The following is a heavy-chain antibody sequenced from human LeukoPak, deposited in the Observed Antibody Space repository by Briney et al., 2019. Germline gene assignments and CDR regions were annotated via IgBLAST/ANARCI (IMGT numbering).Heavy chain of an antibody. V-gene: IGHV3-48*01. J-gene: IGHJ4*02. CDR1: VFTFSSYS. CDR3: AGDQEWESQVDY. CDR2: ISSSSSTI. D-gene: IGHD1-26*01. Sequence: GGSLRLSCAASVFTFSSYSMNWVRQARWKGLEWVSYISSSSSTIYYADSVKGRFTISRDNAKNSLYLQMNSLRAEDTAVYYCAGDQEWESQVDYWGQGTLVTVSS.